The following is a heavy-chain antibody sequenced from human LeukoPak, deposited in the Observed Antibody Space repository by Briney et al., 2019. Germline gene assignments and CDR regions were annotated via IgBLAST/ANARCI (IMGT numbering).Heavy chain of an antibody. V-gene: IGHV3-48*03. CDR2: ISSSGSTI. Sequence: GGSLRLSCAASGFTFSNHAMNWVRQAPGKWLEWGSYISSSGSTIYYADSVKGLFTISRDNAKNSLYLQMNSLRAEDTAVYYCAELGITMIGGVWGKGTTVTISS. CDR1: GFTFSNHA. CDR3: AELGITMIGGV. D-gene: IGHD3-10*02. J-gene: IGHJ6*04.